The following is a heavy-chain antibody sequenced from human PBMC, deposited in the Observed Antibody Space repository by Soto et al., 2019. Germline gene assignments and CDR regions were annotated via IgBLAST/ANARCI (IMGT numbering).Heavy chain of an antibody. J-gene: IGHJ6*03. CDR2: MNPNSGNT. D-gene: IGHD3-3*01. V-gene: IGHV1-8*01. Sequence: QVQLVQSGAEVKKPGASVKVSCKASGYTFTSYDINWVRQATGQGLEWMGWMNPNSGNTGYAQKFQGRVTMTRNTSISTAYMELSSLRSEDTAVYYCARGYDVGGILEWLSGYYYMDVWGKGTTVTVSS. CDR3: ARGYDVGGILEWLSGYYYMDV. CDR1: GYTFTSYD.